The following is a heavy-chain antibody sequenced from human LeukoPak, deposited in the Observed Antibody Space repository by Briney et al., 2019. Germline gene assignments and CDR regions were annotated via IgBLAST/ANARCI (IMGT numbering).Heavy chain of an antibody. Sequence: GGSLRLSCAASGFTFNIYGINWVRQAPGKGLEWISYIGHMSRDIYFADSVRGRFTVSRDNAKNSLFLQMNSLRVQDTAVYFCARARRATGPDYWGRGTLVTVAS. CDR3: ARARRATGPDY. CDR2: IGHMSRDI. D-gene: IGHD4-11*01. V-gene: IGHV3-21*05. CDR1: GFTFNIYG. J-gene: IGHJ4*02.